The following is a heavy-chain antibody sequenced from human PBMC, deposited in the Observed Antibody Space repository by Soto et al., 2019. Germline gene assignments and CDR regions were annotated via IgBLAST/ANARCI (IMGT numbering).Heavy chain of an antibody. CDR2: INLNDGGT. J-gene: IGHJ6*02. Sequence: ASVKVSCKASEYSFGDYYLHWLRQAPGQGLEWMGWINLNDGGTNYARKFQGRVTMTSDKSITTVYMELSSLRFDDTAVYYCARDWGGVKAGYYYAMDVWGQGTKVTVSS. CDR3: ARDWGGVKAGYYYAMDV. CDR1: EYSFGDYY. D-gene: IGHD3-16*01. V-gene: IGHV1-2*02.